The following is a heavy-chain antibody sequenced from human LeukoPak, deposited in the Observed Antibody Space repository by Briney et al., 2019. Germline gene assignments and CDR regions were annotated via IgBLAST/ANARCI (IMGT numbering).Heavy chain of an antibody. CDR3: AKDKGIWSGFFDY. D-gene: IGHD3-3*01. CDR2: ISGSGGST. Sequence: QTGGSLRLSCAASGFTFSSYAMSWVRQAPGKGLEWVSAISGSGGSTYYADSVKGRFTISRDNSKNTLYLQMNSLRAEDTAVYYCAKDKGIWSGFFDYWGQGTLVTVSS. CDR1: GFTFSSYA. V-gene: IGHV3-23*01. J-gene: IGHJ4*02.